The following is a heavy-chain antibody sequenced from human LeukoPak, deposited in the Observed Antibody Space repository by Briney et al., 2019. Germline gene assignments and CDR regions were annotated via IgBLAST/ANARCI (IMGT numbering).Heavy chain of an antibody. CDR1: GYTCTSYD. D-gene: IGHD3-16*01. Sequence: ASVKVSCKASGYTCTSYDINWVRQATGQGLEWMGWMNPNSGNTGYAQKFQGRVTMTRNTSISTAYMELSSLRSEDTAVYYCARGLRGTDRNYYYYMDVWGKGTTVTVSS. V-gene: IGHV1-8*01. CDR3: ARGLRGTDRNYYYYMDV. CDR2: MNPNSGNT. J-gene: IGHJ6*03.